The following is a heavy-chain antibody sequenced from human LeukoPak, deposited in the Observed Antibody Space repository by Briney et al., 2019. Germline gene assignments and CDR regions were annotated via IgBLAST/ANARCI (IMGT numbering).Heavy chain of an antibody. V-gene: IGHV4-59*01. J-gene: IGHJ3*02. CDR1: GGSISSYY. CDR3: ARSRSGYSYDHAAFDI. Sequence: SETLSLTCTVSGGSISSYYWSWIRQPPGEGLEWVAYIDYRGSTTYNPSFKSRVTISVDTSRNQFSLKLSSVTAADTAVYYCARSRSGYSYDHAAFDIWGQGTMVTVSS. D-gene: IGHD5-18*01. CDR2: IDYRGST.